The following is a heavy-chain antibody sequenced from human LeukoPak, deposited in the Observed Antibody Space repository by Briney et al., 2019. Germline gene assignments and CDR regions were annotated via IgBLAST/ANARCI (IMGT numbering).Heavy chain of an antibody. D-gene: IGHD6-6*01. CDR1: GFTFSSYG. CDR3: AKDSGEFDSSSYFDY. V-gene: IGHV3-23*01. J-gene: IGHJ4*02. CDR2: ISGSGGST. Sequence: GGSPRLSCAASGFTFSSYGMSWVRQAPGKGLEWVSAISGSGGSTYYADSVKGRFTISRDNAKNSLYLQMNSLRAEDTAVYYCAKDSGEFDSSSYFDYWGQGTLVTVSS.